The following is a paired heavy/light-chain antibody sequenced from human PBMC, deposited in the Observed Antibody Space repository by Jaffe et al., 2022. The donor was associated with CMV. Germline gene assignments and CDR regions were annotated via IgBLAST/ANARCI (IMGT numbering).Heavy chain of an antibody. CDR3: ATGGYCVNGLCNNVAYFQY. V-gene: IGHV3-48*03. J-gene: IGHJ1*01. CDR2: ISSTEFTT. D-gene: IGHD2-15*01. Sequence: EVHLVESGGGLVQPGGSLRLSCAASGFSFTTYEMNWVRQAPGKGLEWISNISSTEFTTHYAESVKGRFTISRDNAKNSLFLQMNSLRVEDTAIYYCATGGYCVNGLCNNVAYFQYWGQGTVVSVSS. CDR1: GFSFTTYE.
Light chain of an antibody. J-gene: IGKJ1*01. CDR3: QQYNTYPWT. CDR1: QSIRTW. V-gene: IGKV1-5*03. Sequence: DIQMTQFPSTLSASVGDKVTLTCRASQSIRTWLAWYQQKPGTAPKLLIYEASRLESGVPLRFSGSGSGTEFTLTISSLQPDDFATYYCQQYNTYPWTFGQGTKVDIK. CDR2: EAS.